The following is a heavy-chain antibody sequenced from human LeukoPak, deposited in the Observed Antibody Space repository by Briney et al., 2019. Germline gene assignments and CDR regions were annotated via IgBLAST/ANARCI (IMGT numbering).Heavy chain of an antibody. J-gene: IGHJ4*02. CDR3: ARWVITMVRGVIPTHVDY. D-gene: IGHD3-10*01. CDR2: IYYSGST. V-gene: IGHV4-39*01. Sequence: SETLSLTCTVSGGSISSYYWGWIRQPPGKGLEWIGSIYYSGSTYYNPSLKSRVTISVDTSKNQFSLKLSSVTAADTAVYYCARWVITMVRGVIPTHVDYWGQGTLVTVSS. CDR1: GGSISSYY.